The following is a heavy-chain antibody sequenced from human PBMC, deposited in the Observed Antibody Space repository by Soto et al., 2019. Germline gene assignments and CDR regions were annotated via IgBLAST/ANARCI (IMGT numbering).Heavy chain of an antibody. D-gene: IGHD2-21*02. J-gene: IGHJ4*02. CDR2: ISWNSGSI. CDR3: AKDIGGGVTASLVDY. V-gene: IGHV3-9*01. Sequence: EVQLVESGGGLVQPGRSLRLSCAASGFTFDDYAMHWVRQAPGKGLEWVSGISWNSGSIGYADFVKGRFTISRDNAKNSLYLEMNSLRAADTALYPSAKDIGGGVTASLVDYWGQGTLVTGSS. CDR1: GFTFDDYA.